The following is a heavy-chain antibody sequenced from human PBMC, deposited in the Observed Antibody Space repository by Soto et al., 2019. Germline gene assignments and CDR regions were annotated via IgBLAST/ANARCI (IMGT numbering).Heavy chain of an antibody. J-gene: IGHJ5*02. CDR2: IIPILGIA. V-gene: IGHV1-69*02. CDR1: GGTFSSYT. Sequence: SVKVSCKASGGTFSSYTISWVRQAPGQGLEWMGRIIPILGIANYAQKFQGRVTITADKSTSTAYMELSSLRSDDTAVYYCARGLFPEGNWFDPWGQGTLVTVSS. D-gene: IGHD2-21*01. CDR3: ARGLFPEGNWFDP.